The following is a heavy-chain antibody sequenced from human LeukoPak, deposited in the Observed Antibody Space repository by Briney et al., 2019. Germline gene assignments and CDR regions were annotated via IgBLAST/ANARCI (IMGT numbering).Heavy chain of an antibody. CDR3: ARDLSAAFDF. V-gene: IGHV3-33*01. J-gene: IGHJ4*02. CDR2: LVYDARS. D-gene: IGHD2-15*01. Sequence: PGGSLRLSCAASVFPFCSYCMHWVRQAPGKGLEWVARLVYDARSDYANSVKGRFSISRDDSKNTLFLDMSNLRVEDTALYYCARDLSAAFDFWGQGVLVTVSS. CDR1: VFPFCSYC.